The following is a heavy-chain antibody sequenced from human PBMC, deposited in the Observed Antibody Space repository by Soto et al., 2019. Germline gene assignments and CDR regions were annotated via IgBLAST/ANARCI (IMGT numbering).Heavy chain of an antibody. Sequence: EVQLLESGGGLVQPGGSLILSCAASGFTFSSYAMSWVRQAPGKGLEWVSAISGSGGTTYYAGSVKGRVTISRDNSKNTMYLQMNTLRAEDTAVYHCAKSLSIEAAGNAFNIWGQGTMVSVSS. CDR2: ISGSGGTT. J-gene: IGHJ3*02. CDR3: AKSLSIEAAGNAFNI. D-gene: IGHD6-13*01. CDR1: GFTFSSYA. V-gene: IGHV3-23*01.